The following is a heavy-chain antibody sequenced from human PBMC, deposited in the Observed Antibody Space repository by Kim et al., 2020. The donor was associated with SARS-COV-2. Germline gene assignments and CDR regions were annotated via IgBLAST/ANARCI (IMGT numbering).Heavy chain of an antibody. Sequence: SETLSLTCTVSGGSISSSSYYWGWIRQPPGKGLEWIGSIYYSGSTYYNPSLKSRVTISVDTSKNQFSLKLSSVTAADTAVYYCARQAGHLWSGYMGLNWFDPWGQGTLVTVSS. D-gene: IGHD3-3*01. V-gene: IGHV4-39*01. J-gene: IGHJ5*02. CDR3: ARQAGHLWSGYMGLNWFDP. CDR1: GGSISSSSYY. CDR2: IYYSGST.